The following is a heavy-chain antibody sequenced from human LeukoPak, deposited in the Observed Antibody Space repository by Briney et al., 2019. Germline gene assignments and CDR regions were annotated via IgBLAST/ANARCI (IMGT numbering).Heavy chain of an antibody. CDR2: ISAYNGNT. J-gene: IGHJ4*02. D-gene: IGHD3-22*01. CDR3: ARDSYYDGSAYYPSFDY. CDR1: GYTFTNYG. V-gene: IGHV1-18*01. Sequence: EASVKVSCKASGYTFTNYGISWVRQAPGQGLEWMGWISAYNGNTNYPQELQGRVTMTTDTSTSTAYMGLRSLRSDDTAVYYCARDSYYDGSAYYPSFDYWGQGTLVTVSS.